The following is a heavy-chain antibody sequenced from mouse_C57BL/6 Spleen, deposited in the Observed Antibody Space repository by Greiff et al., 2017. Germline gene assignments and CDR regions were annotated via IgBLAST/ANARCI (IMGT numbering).Heavy chain of an antibody. D-gene: IGHD2-3*01. V-gene: IGHV5-12*01. CDR1: GFTFSDYY. CDR2: ISNGGGST. CDR3: ARQDGYWGYFDV. Sequence: EVKLVESGGGLVQPGGSLKLSCAASGFTFSDYYMYWVRQTPEKRLEWVAYISNGGGSTYYPDTVQGRFTISRDNAKNTLYLQMSRLKSEDTAMYYCARQDGYWGYFDVWGTGTTVTVSS. J-gene: IGHJ1*03.